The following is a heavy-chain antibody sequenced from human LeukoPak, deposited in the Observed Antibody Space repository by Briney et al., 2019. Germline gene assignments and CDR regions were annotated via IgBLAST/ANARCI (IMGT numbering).Heavy chain of an antibody. CDR1: GFTFSGHW. CDR3: TSRDYFDY. V-gene: IGHV3-74*01. Sequence: GGSLRLSCAVSGFTFSGHWMHWVRQAPGERLVWVSRIKNDGSSTFYVDSVKGRFTISRDNAKNTLYLQMDTLRPQDTALYYSTSRDYFDYWGQGTMVTVSS. CDR2: IKNDGSST. J-gene: IGHJ4*02.